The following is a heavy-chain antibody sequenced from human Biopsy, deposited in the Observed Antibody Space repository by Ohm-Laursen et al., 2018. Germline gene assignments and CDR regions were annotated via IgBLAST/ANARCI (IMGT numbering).Heavy chain of an antibody. D-gene: IGHD2-15*01. Sequence: GASVKVSCKASGYTFTGQYLHWVRQVPGQGLEWMGWINPHSGTTKFAQDFQGRVTMTRDTSITTAYMELRRLRSGDTAVYYCAKGQDLRGGAEYFQHWGRGALVTVSS. V-gene: IGHV1-2*02. CDR1: GYTFTGQY. CDR3: AKGQDLRGGAEYFQH. J-gene: IGHJ1*01. CDR2: INPHSGTT.